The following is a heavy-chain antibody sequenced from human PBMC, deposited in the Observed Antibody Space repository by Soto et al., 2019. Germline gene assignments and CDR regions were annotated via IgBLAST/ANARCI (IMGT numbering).Heavy chain of an antibody. J-gene: IGHJ4*02. CDR1: GYSFTTYW. Sequence: PGESLKISCKGSGYSFTTYWIGWVRQMPGKGLEWMGIIYPGDSDTRYSPSFEGQVTISADRSISTAYVQWSSLTASDTAMYYCARKAGTVIDDWGQGTLGTDS. CDR3: ARKAGTVIDD. V-gene: IGHV5-51*01. D-gene: IGHD6-19*01. CDR2: IYPGDSDT.